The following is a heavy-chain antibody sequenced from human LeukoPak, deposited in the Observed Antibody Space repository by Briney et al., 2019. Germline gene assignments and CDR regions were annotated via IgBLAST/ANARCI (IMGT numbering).Heavy chain of an antibody. D-gene: IGHD2-15*01. CDR3: ARPHCGGGSCYLDY. Sequence: GGSLRLSCAASGFTFSTYIMNWVRQAPGKGLESVSLIYSGGSTYYADSVKGRFTISRDNSKNTLYLQMNNLRVEDAAVYYCARPHCGGGSCYLDYWGQGTLVTVSS. V-gene: IGHV3-53*01. CDR2: IYSGGST. J-gene: IGHJ4*02. CDR1: GFTFSTYI.